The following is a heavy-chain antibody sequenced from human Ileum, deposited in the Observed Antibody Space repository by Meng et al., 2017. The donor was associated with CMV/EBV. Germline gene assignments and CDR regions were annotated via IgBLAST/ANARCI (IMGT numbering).Heavy chain of an antibody. V-gene: IGHV3-23*01. CDR2: VDASCSST. D-gene: IGHD3-22*01. J-gene: IGHJ5*02. CDR1: FTFNTYA. Sequence: FTFNTYAVSWVRQTPGKWLKWVSLVDASCSSTYYADSMKGRFHISRDNSKNTLYLQMNSLRAEDTAVYYCAKDLDSSGYYSNWLDPWGQGTLVTVSS. CDR3: AKDLDSSGYYSNWLDP.